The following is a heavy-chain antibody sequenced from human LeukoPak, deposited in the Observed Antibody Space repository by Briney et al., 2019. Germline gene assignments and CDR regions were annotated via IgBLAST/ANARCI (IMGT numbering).Heavy chain of an antibody. J-gene: IGHJ4*02. CDR2: FDPEDGET. V-gene: IGHV1-24*01. D-gene: IGHD6-19*01. CDR1: GYTLTELS. Sequence: ASVKVSCKVSGYTLTELSMHWVRQAPGKGLEWMGGFDPEDGETIYAQKFQGSVTMTEDTSTDTAYMELSSLRSEDTAVYYCATHLSIAVAVGFDYWGQGTLVTVSS. CDR3: ATHLSIAVAVGFDY.